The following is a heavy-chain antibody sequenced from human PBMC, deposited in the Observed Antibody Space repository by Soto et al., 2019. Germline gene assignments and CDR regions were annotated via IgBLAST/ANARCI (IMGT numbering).Heavy chain of an antibody. CDR3: TTFYYDILTGYHLDY. D-gene: IGHD3-9*01. V-gene: IGHV3-15*01. CDR2: IKSKTDGGTT. CDR1: GFTFSNAW. Sequence: EMQLVESGGGLVKPGGSLRLSCAASGFTFSNAWMNWVRQAPGKGLEWVGRIKSKTDGGTTDYAAPVKGRFTISRDDSKNTLYLQMNSLKTEDTAVYYCTTFYYDILTGYHLDYWGQGTLVTVSS. J-gene: IGHJ4*02.